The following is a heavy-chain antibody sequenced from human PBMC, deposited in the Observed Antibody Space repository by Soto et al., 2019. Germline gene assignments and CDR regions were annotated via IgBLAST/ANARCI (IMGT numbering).Heavy chain of an antibody. J-gene: IGHJ4*02. CDR2: ISGSDDST. D-gene: IGHD6-6*01. CDR3: AKRLAARYFDY. V-gene: IGHV3-23*01. Sequence: EVQLLESGGGLVQPGGSLRLSCAASGFTFSSYVMSWVRQAPGKGLEWVSTISGSDDSTYYADSVKGRFTISRDNPRNTLYLQMDSLRAEDTAIYYCAKRLAARYFDYWGQGTLVTVSS. CDR1: GFTFSSYV.